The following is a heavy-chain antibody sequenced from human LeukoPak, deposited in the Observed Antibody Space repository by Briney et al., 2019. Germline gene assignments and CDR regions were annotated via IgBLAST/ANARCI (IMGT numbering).Heavy chain of an antibody. V-gene: IGHV4-30-2*01. J-gene: IGHJ4*02. Sequence: TLSLTCAVSGGSISRGGYSWSWIRQPPGKGLEWIGYIYHSGSTYYNPSLKSRVTISVDRSKNQFSLKLSSVTAADTAVYYCARARQFTMVRGVITYYFDYWGQGTLVTVSS. CDR1: GGSISRGGYS. D-gene: IGHD3-10*01. CDR2: IYHSGST. CDR3: ARARQFTMVRGVITYYFDY.